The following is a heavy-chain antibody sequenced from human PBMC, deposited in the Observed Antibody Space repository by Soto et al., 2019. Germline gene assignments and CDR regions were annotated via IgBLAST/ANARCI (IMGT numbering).Heavy chain of an antibody. CDR3: AKVQGGRSYDAFDF. CDR2: IRGSGGTT. V-gene: IGHV3-23*01. D-gene: IGHD1-26*01. CDR1: GFTFSNYA. Sequence: VQLLESGGGLVQPGGSLRLSCAASGFTFSNYAMSWVRQAPGKGLAWVSDIRGSGGTTYYADSVKGRFTISRAKSKNTLNLQMNSLSADDTAVYYCAKVQGGRSYDAFDFCGRGTLVTVSS. J-gene: IGHJ3*01.